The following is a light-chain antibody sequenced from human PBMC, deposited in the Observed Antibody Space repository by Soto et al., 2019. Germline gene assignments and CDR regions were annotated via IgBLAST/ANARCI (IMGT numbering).Light chain of an antibody. CDR3: QQYGSSPIT. CDR1: QSVNTNY. V-gene: IGKV3-20*01. CDR2: GAS. Sequence: EIVLTQSPGTLSLSPGERATLSCRASQSVNTNYLAWYQQKSGHAPLLLIYGASSRATGVPDRFSGSGSGTDFTLTISRLEPEDFAAYFCQQYGSSPITFGQGTRLEIK. J-gene: IGKJ5*01.